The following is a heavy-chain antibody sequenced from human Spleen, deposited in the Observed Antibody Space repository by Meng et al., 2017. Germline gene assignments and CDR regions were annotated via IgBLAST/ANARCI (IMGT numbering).Heavy chain of an antibody. CDR2: MSGSGGNS. J-gene: IGHJ3*02. D-gene: IGHD4-23*01. V-gene: IGHV3-23*01. CDR3: AKDLRWNALDI. Sequence: GESLKISCAASGFTFTSHGMCWVGQAPGQGLEWVSAMSGSGGNSYYAGSVKGRFTISRDISKNTLYLQMISLRADDTAVYYCAKDLRWNALDIWGQGILVTVSS. CDR1: GFTFTSHG.